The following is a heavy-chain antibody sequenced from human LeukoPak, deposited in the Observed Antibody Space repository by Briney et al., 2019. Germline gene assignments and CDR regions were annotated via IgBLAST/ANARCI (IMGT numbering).Heavy chain of an antibody. J-gene: IGHJ4*02. Sequence: GGSLRLSCSASGINFSSYAMHWVRQAPGKGLEYVSGISSDGDKRYYADSVTGRFIISRDNPKNTLYLQMSSLRAEDTAVYYCVKDLRLTLGVFDFWGQGTLVTVSS. CDR2: ISSDGDKR. CDR1: GINFSSYA. V-gene: IGHV3-64D*09. CDR3: VKDLRLTLGVFDF. D-gene: IGHD5/OR15-5a*01.